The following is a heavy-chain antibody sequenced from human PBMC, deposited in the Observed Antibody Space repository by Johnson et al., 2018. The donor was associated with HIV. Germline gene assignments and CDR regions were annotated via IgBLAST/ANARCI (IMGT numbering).Heavy chain of an antibody. Sequence: VQLVESGGGVVQPGRSLRLSCAASGFTFSSYAMSWVRQAPGKGLEWVSAISGSGGSTYYADSVKGRFTISRDNSKNTLYLQMNSLRAEDTAVYYCAGDRGRQRKLGAFDIWGQGTMVTFSS. CDR2: ISGSGGST. D-gene: IGHD6-25*01. CDR1: GFTFSSYA. V-gene: IGHV3-23*04. CDR3: AGDRGRQRKLGAFDI. J-gene: IGHJ3*02.